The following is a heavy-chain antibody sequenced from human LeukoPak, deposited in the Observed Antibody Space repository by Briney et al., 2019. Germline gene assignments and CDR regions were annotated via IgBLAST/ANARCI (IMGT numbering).Heavy chain of an antibody. V-gene: IGHV3-23*01. CDR3: AKDGAYCGGDCYGEDWFDF. D-gene: IGHD2-21*02. J-gene: IGHJ5*01. Sequence: GGSLRLSCTASGFTFSNSAMSWVRQAPGKGLEWVSDINGSGGSTYYADSVKGRFTISRDNSKNTVYLQMNSLRAEDTAVYYCAKDGAYCGGDCYGEDWFDFWGQGNLVTVSS. CDR2: INGSGGST. CDR1: GFTFSNSA.